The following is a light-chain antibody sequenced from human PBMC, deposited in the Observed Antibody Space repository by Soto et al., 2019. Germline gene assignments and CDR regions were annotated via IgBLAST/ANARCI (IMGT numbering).Light chain of an antibody. Sequence: EIVLTQSPGTLSLSPGERATLSCRSSQSVNSNYLAWYQQKPGQAPRLLIYAASSRAAGFPDRFSGSGSETDFTLTISTLGPEDFAVYYCQQYGGSPWTFGQGTKVEIK. CDR2: AAS. J-gene: IGKJ1*01. CDR3: QQYGGSPWT. V-gene: IGKV3-20*01. CDR1: QSVNSNY.